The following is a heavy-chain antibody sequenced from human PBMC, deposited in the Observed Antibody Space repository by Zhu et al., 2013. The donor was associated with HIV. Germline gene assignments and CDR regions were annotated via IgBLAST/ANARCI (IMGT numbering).Heavy chain of an antibody. J-gene: IGHJ6*02. CDR3: AITYNYHHNYYYYYVWTS. Sequence: QVQLVQSGAEVKKPGSSVKVSCKASGGTFSSYTISWVRQAPGQGLEWMGRIIPILGIANYAQKFQGRVTITADKSTSTAYMELSSLRSEDTAVYYCAITYNYHHNYYYYYVWTSGPRDHGHRLL. V-gene: IGHV1-69*02. CDR1: GGTFSSYT. D-gene: IGHD1-1*01. CDR2: IIPILGIA.